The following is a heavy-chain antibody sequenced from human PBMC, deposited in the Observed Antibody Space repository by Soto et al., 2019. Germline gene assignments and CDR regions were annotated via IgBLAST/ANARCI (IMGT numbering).Heavy chain of an antibody. D-gene: IGHD4-17*01. CDR2: IKSKADGGTP. CDR1: GFTFSNAW. J-gene: IGHJ4*02. CDR3: TTGLRWTSTDDY. V-gene: IGHV3-15*01. Sequence: VQLVESGGGLVEPGGSLRLSCVVSGFTFSNAWMRWVRQATGKGLEWVGRIKSKADGGTPDYAASVEGRFTISRDDSKNTLYLQVDGLKTEDTAVYYCTTGLRWTSTDDYWGQGTLVTVSS.